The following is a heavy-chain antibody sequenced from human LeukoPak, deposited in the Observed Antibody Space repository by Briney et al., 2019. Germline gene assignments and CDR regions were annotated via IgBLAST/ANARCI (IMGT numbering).Heavy chain of an antibody. J-gene: IGHJ4*02. CDR2: INHSGST. Sequence: SETLSLTCAVYGGSFSGYYWSWIRQPPGKGLEWIGEINHSGSTNYNPSLKSRVTISVDTSKNQSSLKLSSVTAADTAVYYCASRKRWLQGIDYWGQGTLVTVSS. D-gene: IGHD5-24*01. V-gene: IGHV4-34*01. CDR3: ASRKRWLQGIDY. CDR1: GGSFSGYY.